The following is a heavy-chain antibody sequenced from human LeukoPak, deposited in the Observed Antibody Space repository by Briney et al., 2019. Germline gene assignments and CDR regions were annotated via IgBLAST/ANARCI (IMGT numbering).Heavy chain of an antibody. D-gene: IGHD3-10*01. CDR1: GYTFTSYG. CDR2: IGAYNGNT. J-gene: IGHJ4*02. CDR3: ARDTTMVRGVLGGY. Sequence: ASVKVSCKASGYTFTSYGISWVRQAPGQGLEWMGWIGAYNGNTNYAQKLQGRVTMTTDTSTSTAYMELRSLGSDDTAVYYCARDTTMVRGVLGGYWGQGTLVTVSS. V-gene: IGHV1-18*01.